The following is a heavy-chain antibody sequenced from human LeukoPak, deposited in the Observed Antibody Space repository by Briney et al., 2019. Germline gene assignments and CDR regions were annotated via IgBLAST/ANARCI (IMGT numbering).Heavy chain of an antibody. CDR2: ISYLSSHV. Sequence: GGSLRLSCSASGFTFSDYDMNWVRQAPGKGLEWVSSISYLSSHVYYGDSVKGRFSISRDNAKNSLYLQMNSLGAEDTAIYYCGRAFPPLRTASAGDLWGQGILVTVSS. J-gene: IGHJ4*02. D-gene: IGHD3-16*01. V-gene: IGHV3-21*01. CDR3: GRAFPPLRTASAGDL. CDR1: GFTFSDYD.